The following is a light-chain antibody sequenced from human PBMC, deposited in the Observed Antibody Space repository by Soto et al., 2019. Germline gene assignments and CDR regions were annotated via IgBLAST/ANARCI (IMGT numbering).Light chain of an antibody. Sequence: EIVLTQSPVTLSLSPGERATLSCRASQSVSSSLAWYQQKPGQAPRLLIYGASTRATGTPARFSGSGSGTEFTLTISSLQSEDFAVYYCQQYKNWPPITFGQGTRREIK. J-gene: IGKJ5*01. CDR2: GAS. V-gene: IGKV3-15*01. CDR3: QQYKNWPPIT. CDR1: QSVSSS.